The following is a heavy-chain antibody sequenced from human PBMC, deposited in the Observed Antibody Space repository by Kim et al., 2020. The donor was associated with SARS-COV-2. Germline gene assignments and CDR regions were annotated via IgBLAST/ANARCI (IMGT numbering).Heavy chain of an antibody. D-gene: IGHD2-21*02. J-gene: IGHJ6*02. V-gene: IGHV1-69*10. CDR1: GGTFSSYA. CDR3: ARPSSCNSYCHSRRYLFYYGIDV. Sequence: SVKVSCKASGGTFSSYAITWVRQAPGQGLEWMGGIIPFLPLTNYGQKFQGRITITADESASTVYMHLGNLQSEDTAIYYCARPSSCNSYCHSRRYLFYYGIDVWGQGTTLPVSS. CDR2: IIPFLPLT.